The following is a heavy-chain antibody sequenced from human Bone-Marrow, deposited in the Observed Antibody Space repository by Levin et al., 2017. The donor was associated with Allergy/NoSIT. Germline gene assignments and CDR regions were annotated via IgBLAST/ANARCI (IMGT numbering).Heavy chain of an antibody. Sequence: GESLKISCKASGYTFATHYIHWVRQAPGQGPEWMGTINPTNGNINYAQRFQGRVTMTRDTSSRTVYMELSSLTSADTAVYYCARDRGYIGNFYPSYYYGMDVWGQGTTVTVSS. CDR1: GYTFATHY. J-gene: IGHJ6*02. D-gene: IGHD1-26*01. CDR2: INPTNGNI. CDR3: ARDRGYIGNFYPSYYYGMDV. V-gene: IGHV1-46*01.